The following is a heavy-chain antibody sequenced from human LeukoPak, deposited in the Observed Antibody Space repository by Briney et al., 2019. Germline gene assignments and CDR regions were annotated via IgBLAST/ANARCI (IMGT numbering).Heavy chain of an antibody. V-gene: IGHV3-23*01. D-gene: IGHD4-23*01. CDR3: ANDYPTTVVPGRLDY. CDR2: ISGSGGST. Sequence: PGGSLRLSCAASGFTFSTYAMSWVRQAPGKGLEWVSAISGSGGSTYYADSVKGRFTISRDNSKNTLYLQMNSLRAEDTAVYYCANDYPTTVVPGRLDYWGQGTLVTVSS. CDR1: GFTFSTYA. J-gene: IGHJ4*02.